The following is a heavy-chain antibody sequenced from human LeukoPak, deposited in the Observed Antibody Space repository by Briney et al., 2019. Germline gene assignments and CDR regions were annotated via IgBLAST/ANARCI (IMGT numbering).Heavy chain of an antibody. Sequence: ASVKISCKASGYTFTSYDINWVRQAPGQGLEWMGWMNTNSGNTGYAQKFQGRVTMTRNTSISTAYMELSSLRSEDTAVYYCARGGISGYDYVSWFDPWGQGTLVTVSS. CDR2: MNTNSGNT. J-gene: IGHJ5*02. CDR3: ARGGISGYDYVSWFDP. D-gene: IGHD5-12*01. CDR1: GYTFTSYD. V-gene: IGHV1-8*01.